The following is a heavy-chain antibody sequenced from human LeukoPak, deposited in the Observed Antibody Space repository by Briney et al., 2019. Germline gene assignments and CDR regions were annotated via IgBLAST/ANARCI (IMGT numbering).Heavy chain of an antibody. J-gene: IGHJ4*02. CDR1: GFTFDDYG. V-gene: IGHV3-48*01. CDR3: ARRAGAYSHPYDY. CDR2: ISSSSSTI. Sequence: GGSLRLSCAASGFTFDDYGMSWVRQAPGKGLEGVSYISSSSSTIYYADSVKGRFTISRDNAKNSLYLQMNSLRAEDTAVYYCARRAGAYSHPYDYWGQGTLVTVSS. D-gene: IGHD4/OR15-4a*01.